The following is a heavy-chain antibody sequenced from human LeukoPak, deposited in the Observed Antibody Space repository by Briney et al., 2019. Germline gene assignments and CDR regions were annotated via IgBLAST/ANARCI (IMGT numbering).Heavy chain of an antibody. CDR3: ARDTRRIQLWATASHYYYMDV. D-gene: IGHD5-18*01. Sequence: SETLSLTCTVSGGSISSYYWSWIRQPAGKGLEWIGRIETSGNTNYKPSLKSRVTMSVDTSKNQFSLQLNSVTPEDTAVYYCARDTRRIQLWATASHYYYMDVWGKGTTVTVSS. CDR1: GGSISSYY. CDR2: IETSGNT. J-gene: IGHJ6*03. V-gene: IGHV4-4*07.